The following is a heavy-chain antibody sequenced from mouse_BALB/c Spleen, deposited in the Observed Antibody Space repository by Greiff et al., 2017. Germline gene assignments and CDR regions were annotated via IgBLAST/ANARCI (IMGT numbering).Heavy chain of an antibody. J-gene: IGHJ4*01. CDR2: ISNLAYSI. V-gene: IGHV5-15*02. CDR1: GFTFSDYG. Sequence: EVHLVESGGGLVQPGGSRKLPCAASGFTFSDYGMAWVRQAPGKGPEWVAFISNLAYSIYYADTVTGRFTISRENAKNTLYLEMSSLRSEDTAMYYCARDWDYDGYYAMDYWGQGTSVTVSS. CDR3: ARDWDYDGYYAMDY. D-gene: IGHD2-4*01.